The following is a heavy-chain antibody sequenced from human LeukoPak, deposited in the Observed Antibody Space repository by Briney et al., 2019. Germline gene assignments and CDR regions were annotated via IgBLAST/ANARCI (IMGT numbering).Heavy chain of an antibody. CDR3: VGDSDDYSDY. CDR2: ISYDGSNK. CDR1: GFTFSNCA. V-gene: IGHV3-30-3*01. Sequence: AGGSLRLSCAASGFTFSNCAIHWVRQAPGKGLEWVALISYDGSNKYYADSVKGRFTISRDNSKNTLYLQMNSLRAEDTAMYYCVGDSDDYSDYWGQGTLVTVSS. J-gene: IGHJ4*02.